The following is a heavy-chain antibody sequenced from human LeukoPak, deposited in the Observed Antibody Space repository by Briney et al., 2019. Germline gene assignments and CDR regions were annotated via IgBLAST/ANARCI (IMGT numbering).Heavy chain of an antibody. J-gene: IGHJ4*02. V-gene: IGHV4-34*01. CDR3: ARATAITIFGVVIIRGQFDY. Sequence: SETLSLTCAVSGGSFSGYYWSWIRQPPGKGLEWIGEINHSGSTNYNPSLKSRVTISVDTSKNQFSLMLSSVAAADTAVYYCARATAITIFGVVIIRGQFDYWGQGTLVTVSS. D-gene: IGHD3-3*01. CDR1: GGSFSGYY. CDR2: INHSGST.